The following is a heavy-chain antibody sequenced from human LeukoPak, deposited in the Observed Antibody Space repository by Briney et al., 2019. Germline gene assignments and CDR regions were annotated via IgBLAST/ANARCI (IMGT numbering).Heavy chain of an antibody. V-gene: IGHV3-30*02. CDR2: IMYDGSDK. D-gene: IGHD3-10*01. Sequence: PGGSLRLSCAASGFTFSRNNMHWVRQAPGKGLEWVTFIMYDGSDKYYADSAKGRFTISRDNSKNSLFLQMDSLRAEDTAVYYCASNPSGTGDFDYWGQGTLVTVSS. CDR3: ASNPSGTGDFDY. J-gene: IGHJ4*02. CDR1: GFTFSRNN.